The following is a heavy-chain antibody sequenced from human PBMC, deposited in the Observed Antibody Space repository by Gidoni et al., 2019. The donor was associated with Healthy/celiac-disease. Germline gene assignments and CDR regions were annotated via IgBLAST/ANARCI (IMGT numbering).Heavy chain of an antibody. J-gene: IGHJ4*02. D-gene: IGHD5-12*01. CDR1: GFTFSSYG. CDR2: ISYDGSNK. CDR3: AKDRDGYNRWDYFDY. Sequence: QVQLVESGGGVVQPGRSLRPSCAASGFTFSSYGMHWVRQAPGKGLEWVAVISYDGSNKYYADSVKGRFTISRDNSKNTLYLQMNSLRAEDTAVYYCAKDRDGYNRWDYFDYWGQGTLVTVSS. V-gene: IGHV3-30*18.